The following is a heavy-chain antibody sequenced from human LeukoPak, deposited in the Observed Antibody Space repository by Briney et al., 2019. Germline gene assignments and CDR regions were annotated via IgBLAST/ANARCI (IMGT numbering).Heavy chain of an antibody. CDR1: GGTFSSYA. D-gene: IGHD6-6*01. J-gene: IGHJ3*02. CDR2: IIPIFGTA. V-gene: IGHV1-69*13. Sequence: GASVKVSCTASGGTFSSYAISWVRQAPGQGLEWMGGIIPIFGTANYAQKFQGRVTITADESTSTAYMELSSLRSEDTAVYYCARAPFSGSSPANDAFDIWGQGTMVTVSS. CDR3: ARAPFSGSSPANDAFDI.